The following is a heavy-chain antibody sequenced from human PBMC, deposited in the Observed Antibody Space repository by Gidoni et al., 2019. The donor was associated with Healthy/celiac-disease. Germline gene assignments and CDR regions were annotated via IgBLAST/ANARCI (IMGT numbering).Heavy chain of an antibody. J-gene: IGHJ4*02. CDR2: IYYSGST. V-gene: IGHV4-39*07. Sequence: QLQLQESGPGLVKPSETLSLTCTVSGGSISSSSYYWGWIRQPPGKGLEWIGSIYYSGSTYYNPSLKSRVTISVDTSKNQFSLKLSSVTAADTAVYYCARDPKYYYDSSGYPCWGQGTLVTVSS. CDR3: ARDPKYYYDSSGYPC. CDR1: GGSISSSSYY. D-gene: IGHD3-22*01.